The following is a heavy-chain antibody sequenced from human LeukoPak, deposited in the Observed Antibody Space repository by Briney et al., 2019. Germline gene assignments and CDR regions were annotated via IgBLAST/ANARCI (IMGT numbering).Heavy chain of an antibody. Sequence: SETLSLTCTVSGGSISSSSYYWGWIRQPPGKGLEWIGSIYYSGSTYYNPSLKSRVTISVDTSKNQFSLKLSSVTAADTAVYYCARGRITMVRGVIITGNWFDPWGQGTLVTVSS. V-gene: IGHV4-39*07. CDR1: GGSISSSSYY. CDR2: IYYSGST. CDR3: ARGRITMVRGVIITGNWFDP. D-gene: IGHD3-10*01. J-gene: IGHJ5*02.